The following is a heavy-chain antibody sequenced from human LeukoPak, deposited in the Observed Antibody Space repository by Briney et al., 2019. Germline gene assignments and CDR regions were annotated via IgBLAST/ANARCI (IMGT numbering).Heavy chain of an antibody. CDR3: ARKTIWFGDRWFDP. V-gene: IGHV4-38-2*02. CDR2: IFHSGNS. D-gene: IGHD3-10*01. J-gene: IGHJ5*02. Sequence: SETLSLTCTVSGYSMSSGYYWGWIRQPPGKGLQWIGSIFHSGNSYYNPSLKSRVTISVDTSKNQFSLNMSSVTAADTAVYYCARKTIWFGDRWFDPWGQGTLVTVSS. CDR1: GYSMSSGYY.